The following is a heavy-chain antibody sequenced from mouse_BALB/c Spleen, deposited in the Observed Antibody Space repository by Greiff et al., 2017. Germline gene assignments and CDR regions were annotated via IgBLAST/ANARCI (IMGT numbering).Heavy chain of an antibody. CDR3: ARHSTTATFAY. V-gene: IGHV5-6*01. J-gene: IGHJ3*01. CDR1: GFTFSSYG. CDR2: ISSGGSYT. D-gene: IGHD1-2*01. Sequence: EVKVVESGGDLVKPGGSLKLSCAASGFTFSSYGMSWVRQTPDKRLEWVATISSGGSYTYYPDSVKGRFTISRDNAKNTLYLQMSSLKSEDTAMYYCARHSTTATFAYRGQGTLVTVSA.